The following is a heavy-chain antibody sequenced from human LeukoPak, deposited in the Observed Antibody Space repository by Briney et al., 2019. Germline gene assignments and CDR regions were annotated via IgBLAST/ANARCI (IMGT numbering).Heavy chain of an antibody. D-gene: IGHD3-10*01. J-gene: IGHJ4*02. CDR1: GFTFSSYE. CDR3: ARGFYGSGSYYNY. V-gene: IGHV3-48*03. Sequence: GGSLRLSCAASGFTFSSYEMNWVRQAPGKGLEWVSYISSSGSTIYYADSVKGRFTISRDNAKNSLYLQTNSLRAEDTAVYYCARGFYGSGSYYNYWGQGTLVTVSS. CDR2: ISSSGSTI.